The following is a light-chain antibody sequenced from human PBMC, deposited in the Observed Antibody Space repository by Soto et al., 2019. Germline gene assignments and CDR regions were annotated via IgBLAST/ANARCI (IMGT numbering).Light chain of an antibody. Sequence: DIELSQSPGTLSLTPGERATLPCRASQSVSSSYLAWYQQKPGQAPRLLIYGASNRATGIPDRFSGSGSGTDFTLTISRLEPEDFAVYYCQRYGSSPHFGQGTRLEIK. CDR3: QRYGSSPH. V-gene: IGKV3-20*01. CDR2: GAS. CDR1: QSVSSSY. J-gene: IGKJ5*01.